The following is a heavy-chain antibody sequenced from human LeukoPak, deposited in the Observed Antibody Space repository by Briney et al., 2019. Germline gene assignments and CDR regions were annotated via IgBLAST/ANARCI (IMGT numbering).Heavy chain of an antibody. CDR2: ISGTGSTF. J-gene: IGHJ4*02. V-gene: IGHV3-48*03. CDR1: GFIFSSYE. D-gene: IGHD3-16*01. CDR3: VSAYGGLLDY. Sequence: PGGSLRLSCAASGFIFSSYEMNWVRQAPGKGLEWVSYISGTGSTFYYADSVKGRFTISRDNAKKSLFLQMNSLRAEDTAVYYCVSAYGGLLDYWGQGTLVTVSS.